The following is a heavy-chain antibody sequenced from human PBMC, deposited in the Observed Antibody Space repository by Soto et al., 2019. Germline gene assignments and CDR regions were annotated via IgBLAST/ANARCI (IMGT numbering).Heavy chain of an antibody. CDR3: ASHFNSGYDLYYYYMDV. Sequence: SETLSLTCTVSGGSISSYYWSWIRQPPGKGLEWIGYIYYSGSTNYNPSLKSRVTISVDTSKNQFSLKLSSVTAADTAVYYCASHFNSGYDLYYYYMDVWGKGTTVTVSS. J-gene: IGHJ6*03. D-gene: IGHD5-12*01. V-gene: IGHV4-59*01. CDR2: IYYSGST. CDR1: GGSISSYY.